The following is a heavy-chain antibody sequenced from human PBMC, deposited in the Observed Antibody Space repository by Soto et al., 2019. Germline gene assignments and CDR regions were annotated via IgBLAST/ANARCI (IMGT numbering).Heavy chain of an antibody. CDR3: ARGGRTLRFLEWLSIDY. CDR2: INPNSGGT. D-gene: IGHD3-3*01. V-gene: IGHV1-2*04. Sequence: ASVNVSCKASGYTFTGYYMHWVRQAPGQGLEWMGWINPNSGGTNYAQKFQGWVTMTRDTSISTAYMELSRLRSDDTAVYYCARGGRTLRFLEWLSIDYWGQGTLVTVSS. J-gene: IGHJ4*02. CDR1: GYTFTGYY.